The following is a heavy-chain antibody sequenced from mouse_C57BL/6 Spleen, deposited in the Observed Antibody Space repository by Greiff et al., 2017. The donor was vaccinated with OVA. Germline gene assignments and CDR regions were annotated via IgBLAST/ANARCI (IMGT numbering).Heavy chain of an antibody. V-gene: IGHV1-39*01. Sequence: EVQLQQSGPELVKPGASVKISCKASGYSFTDYNMNWVKQSHGKSLEWIGVINPNYGTTSYNQKFKGKATLTVDQSSSTAYMQLNSLTSEDSAVYYCARGDYGSSYGYFDVWGTGTTVTVSS. CDR2: INPNYGTT. CDR1: GYSFTDYN. CDR3: ARGDYGSSYGYFDV. D-gene: IGHD1-1*01. J-gene: IGHJ1*03.